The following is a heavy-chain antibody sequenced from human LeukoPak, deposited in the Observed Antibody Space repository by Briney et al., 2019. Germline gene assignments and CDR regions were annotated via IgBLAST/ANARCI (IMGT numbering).Heavy chain of an antibody. Sequence: GASLKISCKGSGYTFIDYWVGWVRQMPGKGLVWMGTIYPNNSDSRYNPSFRGQVTISVDRSITTAYLLWKSLKASDTAIYYCALSNEAFDSAGYFDYWGQGTLVTVSS. CDR3: ALSNEAFDSAGYFDY. J-gene: IGHJ4*02. CDR2: IYPNNSDS. CDR1: GYTFIDYW. D-gene: IGHD3-22*01. V-gene: IGHV5-51*01.